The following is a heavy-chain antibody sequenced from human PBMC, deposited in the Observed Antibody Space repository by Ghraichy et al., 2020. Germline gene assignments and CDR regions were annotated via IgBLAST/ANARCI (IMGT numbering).Heavy chain of an antibody. CDR1: GFTFSSYG. D-gene: IGHD6-19*01. Sequence: GGSLRLSCAASGFTFSSYGMHWVRQAPGKGLEWVAVISYDGSNKYYADSVKGRFTISRDNSKNTLYLQMNSLRAEDTAVYYCAKWIIAVAGTGWFDPWGQGTLVTVSS. CDR3: AKWIIAVAGTGWFDP. J-gene: IGHJ5*02. CDR2: ISYDGSNK. V-gene: IGHV3-30*18.